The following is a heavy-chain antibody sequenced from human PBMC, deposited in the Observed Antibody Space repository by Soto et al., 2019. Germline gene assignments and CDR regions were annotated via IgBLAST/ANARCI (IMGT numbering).Heavy chain of an antibody. CDR1: GFTFSSYT. Sequence: GGSLRLSCAASGFTFSSYTMHWVRQAPGKGLEWVTLISTDGSIEHYADSVKGRFTISRDNSKNTLYLQMNSLRAEDTAVYYCARAGCDGGTCYTLVGLRYGMDVWGQGTTVTVSS. D-gene: IGHD2-15*01. CDR2: ISTDGSIE. CDR3: ARAGCDGGTCYTLVGLRYGMDV. V-gene: IGHV3-30-3*01. J-gene: IGHJ6*02.